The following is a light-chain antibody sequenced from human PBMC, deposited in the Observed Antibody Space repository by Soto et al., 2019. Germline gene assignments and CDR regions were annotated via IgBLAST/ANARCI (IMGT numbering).Light chain of an antibody. CDR3: QQRSHWPAG. J-gene: IGKJ4*02. CDR2: DIS. CDR1: QSVSRY. V-gene: IGKV3-11*01. Sequence: EVVLTQSPATLSLSPGERVTLSCRASQSVSRYLAWYQQRPGQAPRLLIYDISNRATGVPARFSGSGSGTEFTLTISSLEPEDFAFSYCQQRSHWPAGFGGGTKVDIK.